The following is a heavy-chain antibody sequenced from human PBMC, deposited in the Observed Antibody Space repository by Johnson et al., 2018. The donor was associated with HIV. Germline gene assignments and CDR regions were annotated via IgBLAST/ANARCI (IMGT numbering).Heavy chain of an antibody. CDR3: AKGMYYYDSSGYYLDAFDI. D-gene: IGHD3-22*01. Sequence: VQLVESGGVVVQPGGSLRLSCAASGFTFSSYWMSWIRQAPGKGLELVSYISSSGSTIYYADSVKGRFTISRDNAKNSLYLQMNSLRAEDMAVYYCAKGMYYYDSSGYYLDAFDIWGQGTMVTVSS. J-gene: IGHJ3*02. CDR2: ISSSGSTI. CDR1: GFTFSSYW. V-gene: IGHV3-48*04.